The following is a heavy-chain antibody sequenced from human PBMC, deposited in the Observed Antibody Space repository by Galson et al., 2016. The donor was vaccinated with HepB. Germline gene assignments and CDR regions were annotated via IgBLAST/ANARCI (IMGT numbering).Heavy chain of an antibody. CDR2: IYHSGST. D-gene: IGHD2-2*01. J-gene: IGHJ3*02. V-gene: IGHV4-30-2*01. CDR3: ASYCTSTSCPSLFTFDI. CDR1: GGSISGVGYS. Sequence: TLSLTCDVSGGSISGVGYSWSWIRQPPGKGLEWIGYIYHSGSTYYNPSLKSRVTISVDRSKNQFSLKLNSVTAADTAVYYCASYCTSTSCPSLFTFDIWGQGTMVTVSS.